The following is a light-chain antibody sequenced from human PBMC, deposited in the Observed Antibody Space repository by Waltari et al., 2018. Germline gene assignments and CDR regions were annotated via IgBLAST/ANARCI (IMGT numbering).Light chain of an antibody. CDR2: GNS. Sequence: QSVLTQPPSVSGAPGQRVTISCTGSSSNIGAGYDVHWYQQLPGTAPKLLIYGNSNRPSGVPDRCAGSKSGTAASLAIAGLQAEDEGDYYCQSYDSSLSVFGTGTKVTVL. CDR3: QSYDSSLSV. V-gene: IGLV1-40*01. CDR1: SSNIGAGYD. J-gene: IGLJ1*01.